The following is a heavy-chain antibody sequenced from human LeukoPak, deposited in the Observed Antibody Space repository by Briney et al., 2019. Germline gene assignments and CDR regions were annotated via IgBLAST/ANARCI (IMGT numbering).Heavy chain of an antibody. CDR1: GYTFTSYA. Sequence: ASVKVSCKASGYTFTSYAMHWVRQAPGQRLEWMGWINAGNGNTKYSQKFQGRVTITRDTSASTAYMELSSLRSEDTAVYYCAGASTVTPLHYNFDYWGQGTLVTVSS. V-gene: IGHV1-3*01. J-gene: IGHJ4*02. D-gene: IGHD4-17*01. CDR3: AGASTVTPLHYNFDY. CDR2: INAGNGNT.